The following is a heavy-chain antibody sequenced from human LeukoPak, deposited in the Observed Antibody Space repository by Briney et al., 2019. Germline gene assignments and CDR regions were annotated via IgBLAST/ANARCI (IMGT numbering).Heavy chain of an antibody. Sequence: GGSLRLSCVTSGFTFSSYGMHWVRQAPGKGLEWVAFIRYDESNKYYADSVKGRFTISRDDSKNTLYLQMNSLRAEDTAVHYCARANPVLMVSKYFQHWGQGTLVTVSS. J-gene: IGHJ1*01. CDR2: IRYDESNK. CDR3: ARANPVLMVSKYFQH. V-gene: IGHV3-30*02. CDR1: GFTFSSYG. D-gene: IGHD2-8*01.